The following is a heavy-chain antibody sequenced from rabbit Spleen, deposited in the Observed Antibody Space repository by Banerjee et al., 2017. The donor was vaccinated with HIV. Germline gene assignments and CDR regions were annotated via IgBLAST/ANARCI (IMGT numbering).Heavy chain of an antibody. CDR3: ARDSGSSFSSYGMDL. CDR2: IDTGSSGFT. D-gene: IGHD8-1*01. Sequence: QEQLVEYGGDLVQPEGSLTLTCKASGLDFSSSYWICWVRQAPGKGLEWIACIDTGSSGFTYFASWAKGRFTISKTSSTTVTLQMTSLTAADTATYFCARDSGSSFSSYGMDLWGQGTLVTVS. J-gene: IGHJ6*01. CDR1: GLDFSSSYW. V-gene: IGHV1S45*01.